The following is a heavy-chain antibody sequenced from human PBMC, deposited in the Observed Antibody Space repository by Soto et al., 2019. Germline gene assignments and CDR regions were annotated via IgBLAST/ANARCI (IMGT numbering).Heavy chain of an antibody. CDR1: GYTFTSYA. CDR3: AREGGGNIVVVPAAPHSPYYTDF. Sequence: ASVKLSCKASGYTFTSYAMHWVRHAPGQRLERMGWINAGNGNTKYSQKFQGRVTITRDTSASTAYMELSSLRSEDTAVYYCAREGGGNIVVVPAAPHSPYYTDFSCTATTVTLSS. D-gene: IGHD2-2*01. CDR2: INAGNGNT. V-gene: IGHV1-3*01. J-gene: IGHJ6*03.